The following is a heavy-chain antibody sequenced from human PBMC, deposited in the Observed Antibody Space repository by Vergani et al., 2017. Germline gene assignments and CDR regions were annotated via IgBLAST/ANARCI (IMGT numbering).Heavy chain of an antibody. CDR2: MNPNSGNT. D-gene: IGHD3-22*01. CDR3: ARGLSYYYDSSGYYYFRAHRPIDS. J-gene: IGHJ4*02. V-gene: IGHV1-8*03. CDR1: GYTFTSYD. Sequence: QVQLVQSGAEVKKPGASVKVSCKASGYTFTSYDINWVRQATGQGLEWMGWMNPNSGNTGYAQKFQGRVTITRNTSISTAYMELSSLRSEDTAVYYCARGLSYYYDSSGYYYFRAHRPIDSWGQGTLVTVSS.